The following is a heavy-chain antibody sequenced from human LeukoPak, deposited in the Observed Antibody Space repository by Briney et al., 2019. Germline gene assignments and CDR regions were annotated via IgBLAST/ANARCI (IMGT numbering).Heavy chain of an antibody. CDR3: ARGPAAIVNFDY. D-gene: IGHD5-18*01. CDR1: AYTFTSYY. V-gene: IGHV1-46*01. J-gene: IGHJ4*02. Sequence: AAVKVSCKASAYTFTSYYMHWVRQAPGQGLERMGIINPSSGSSSYAQKFQGRVTMTRDTSTTTVYMELRSLRSEDTAVYYCARGPAAIVNFDYWGKGTLVTLST. CDR2: INPSSGSS.